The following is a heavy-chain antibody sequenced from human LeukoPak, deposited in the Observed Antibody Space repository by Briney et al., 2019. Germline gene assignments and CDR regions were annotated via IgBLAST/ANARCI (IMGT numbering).Heavy chain of an antibody. CDR2: IPFDASNK. J-gene: IGHJ5*01. Sequence: GGSLRLSCAASGFSFNTYGMHWVRQAPDKGLEWVAVIPFDASNKYYADSVRGRFTISRDNSKKTLYLQMNSLRPEDPAVYYCARNRIPTSITPDSWGQGTLVTVSS. CDR3: ARNRIPTSITPDS. D-gene: IGHD2-2*02. V-gene: IGHV3-30*03. CDR1: GFSFNTYG.